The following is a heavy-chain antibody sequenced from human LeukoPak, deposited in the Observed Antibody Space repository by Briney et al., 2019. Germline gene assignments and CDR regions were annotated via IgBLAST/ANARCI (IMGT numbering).Heavy chain of an antibody. CDR2: IFYSGST. Sequence: SETLSLTCTVSGGSISSSSHYWGWIRQPPGKGLEWTGSIFYSGSTYYNPSLKSRVIISVDTSKNQFSLKLSSVTAADTAVYYCARVQLSSYYYIDVWGKGTTVTVSS. CDR1: GGSISSSSHY. V-gene: IGHV4-39*01. CDR3: ARVQLSSYYYIDV. D-gene: IGHD2-2*01. J-gene: IGHJ6*03.